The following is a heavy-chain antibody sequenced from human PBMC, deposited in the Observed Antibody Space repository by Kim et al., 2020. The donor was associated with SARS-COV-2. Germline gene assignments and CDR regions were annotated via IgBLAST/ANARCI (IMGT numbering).Heavy chain of an antibody. D-gene: IGHD3-9*01. J-gene: IGHJ4*02. V-gene: IGHV5-10-1*01. CDR3: ASDILTGYSRADY. Sequence: YSPSFQGHVTISADKSISTAYLQWSSLKASDTAMYYCASDILTGYSRADYWGQGTLVTVSS.